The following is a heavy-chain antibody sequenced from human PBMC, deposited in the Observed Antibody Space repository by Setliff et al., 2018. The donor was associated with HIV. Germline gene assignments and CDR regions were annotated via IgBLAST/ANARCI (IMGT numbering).Heavy chain of an antibody. J-gene: IGHJ4*02. CDR1: GYTFNNYY. Sequence: ASVKVSCKASGYTFNNYYMHWVRQAPGQGLEWMGLINPNSGNTNNAQKFQGRVTMTVDTSTSTVYMDLSSLRSGDTAVYYCARVDCSGGSCYSPAYWGQGTLVTVSS. CDR3: ARVDCSGGSCYSPAY. D-gene: IGHD2-15*01. CDR2: INPNSGNT. V-gene: IGHV1-46*02.